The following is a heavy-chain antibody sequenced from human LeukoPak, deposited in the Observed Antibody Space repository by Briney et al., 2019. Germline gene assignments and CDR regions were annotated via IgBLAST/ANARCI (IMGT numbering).Heavy chain of an antibody. CDR1: GGSISSYY. Sequence: SETLSLTCTVSGGSISSYYWSWIRQPPGKGLEWIGYIFYSGSTNYNPSLKSRVTISVDTSKNQFSLKLSSVTAADTAVYYCARVIQGGWYQLPHYMDVWGKGTTVTVSS. CDR2: IFYSGST. CDR3: ARVIQGGWYQLPHYMDV. D-gene: IGHD2-2*01. J-gene: IGHJ6*03. V-gene: IGHV4-59*01.